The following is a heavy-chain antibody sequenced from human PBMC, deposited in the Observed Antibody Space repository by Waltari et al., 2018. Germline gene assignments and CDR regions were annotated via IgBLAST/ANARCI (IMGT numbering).Heavy chain of an antibody. J-gene: IGHJ4*02. CDR1: GYSISSGYY. CDR3: AGLIVVVPAALNGQFDY. V-gene: IGHV4-38-2*01. D-gene: IGHD2-2*01. Sequence: QVQLQESGPGLVKPSETLSLTCAVSGYSISSGYYWGWIRQPPGKGLEWIGSIYHSGSTYYNPSLKSRVTISVDTSKNQFSLKLSSVTAADTAVYYCAGLIVVVPAALNGQFDYWGQGTLVTVSS. CDR2: IYHSGST.